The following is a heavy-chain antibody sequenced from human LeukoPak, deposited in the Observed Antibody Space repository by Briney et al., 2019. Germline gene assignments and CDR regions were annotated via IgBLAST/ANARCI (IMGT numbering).Heavy chain of an antibody. CDR3: ARGLPVVPAAIPRGYYYYYGMDV. J-gene: IGHJ6*04. V-gene: IGHV1-69*01. CDR1: GGTFSGYA. Sequence: SVKVSCKASGGTFSGYAVSWVRQAPGQGLEWMGWIIPIFGTANYAQKFQGKVTITADESTSTAYMELSSLRSEDTAVYYCARGLPVVPAAIPRGYYYYYGMDVWGKGTTVTVSS. CDR2: IIPIFGTA. D-gene: IGHD2-2*01.